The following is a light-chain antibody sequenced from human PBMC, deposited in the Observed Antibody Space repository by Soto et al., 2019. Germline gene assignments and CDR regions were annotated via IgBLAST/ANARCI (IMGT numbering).Light chain of an antibody. CDR1: QSVSSN. CDR2: GAS. V-gene: IGKV3-15*01. Sequence: EIVMTQSPATLSVSPGERATLSCRASQSVSSNLAWYQQKPGQGPRLLIYGASNRATDIPARFSGSGFGTEFTLTITSLQSEDFAVYYCQEYNNWPPVTFGGGTKVEIK. CDR3: QEYNNWPPVT. J-gene: IGKJ4*01.